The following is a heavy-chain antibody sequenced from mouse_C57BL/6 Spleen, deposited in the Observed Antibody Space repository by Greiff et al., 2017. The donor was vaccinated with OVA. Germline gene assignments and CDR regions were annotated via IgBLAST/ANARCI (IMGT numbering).Heavy chain of an antibody. CDR1: GYTFTDYE. CDR3: TWAPSYFDY. J-gene: IGHJ2*01. Sequence: VQLQQSGAELVRPGASVTLSCKASGYTFTDYEMHWVKQTPVHGLEWIGAIDPETGGTAYNQKFKGKATLTADKSSSTAYMELRSLTSEDSACYYCTWAPSYFDYWGQGTTLTVSS. CDR2: IDPETGGT. V-gene: IGHV1-15*01.